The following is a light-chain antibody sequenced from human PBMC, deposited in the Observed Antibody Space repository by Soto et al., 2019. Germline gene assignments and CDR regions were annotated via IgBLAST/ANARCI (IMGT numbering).Light chain of an antibody. V-gene: IGKV3-20*01. CDR1: QSVSSSY. CDR2: GAS. Sequence: EIVLTQSPGTLSLSPGVRATLSCRASQSVSSSYLAWYQQKPGQAPRLLIYGASSRATGIPDRFSASGSGTDFTLSISRLEPEDFAVFYCQQYGISPYTFGQGTNLEMK. J-gene: IGKJ2*01. CDR3: QQYGISPYT.